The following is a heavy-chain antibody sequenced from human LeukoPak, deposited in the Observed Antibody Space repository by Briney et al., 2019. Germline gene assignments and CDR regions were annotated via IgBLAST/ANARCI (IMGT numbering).Heavy chain of an antibody. Sequence: PGGSLRLSCAASGFTFTDHYMSWVRQAPGKGLEWVSYISSGGDIIYYADSVKGRFTISRDNAKNSLFLQMNSLRAEDTAVYYCAKASLYCSSTSCSPDPWGQGTLVTVSS. CDR2: ISSGGDII. J-gene: IGHJ5*02. CDR1: GFTFTDHY. D-gene: IGHD2-2*01. V-gene: IGHV3-11*01. CDR3: AKASLYCSSTSCSPDP.